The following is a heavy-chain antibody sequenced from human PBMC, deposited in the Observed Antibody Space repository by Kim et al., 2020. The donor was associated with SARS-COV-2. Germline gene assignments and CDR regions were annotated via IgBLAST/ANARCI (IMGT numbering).Heavy chain of an antibody. CDR1: GGSFSGYY. CDR3: ARGSQYSSSWYDVGYYFDY. Sequence: SETQSLTCAVYGGSFSGYYWSWIRQPPGKGLEWIGEINHSGSTNYNPSLKSRVTISVDTSKNQFSLKLSSVTAADTAVYYCARGSQYSSSWYDVGYYFDYWGQGTLVTVSS. D-gene: IGHD6-13*01. V-gene: IGHV4-34*01. CDR2: INHSGST. J-gene: IGHJ4*02.